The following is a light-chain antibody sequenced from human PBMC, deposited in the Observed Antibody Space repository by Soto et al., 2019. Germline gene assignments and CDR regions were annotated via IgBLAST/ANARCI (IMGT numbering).Light chain of an antibody. V-gene: IGLV3-9*01. CDR2: RDS. CDR3: HVWDSSTGV. CDR1: NIGSKY. J-gene: IGLJ3*02. Sequence: SYELTQPLSVSVALGQTARITCGGDNIGSKYVHWYQQKPGQAPVLVIYRDSNRPSGIPERFSGSNSGNTATLTISRAQAGDEADYYCHVWDSSTGVFGGGTKLTVL.